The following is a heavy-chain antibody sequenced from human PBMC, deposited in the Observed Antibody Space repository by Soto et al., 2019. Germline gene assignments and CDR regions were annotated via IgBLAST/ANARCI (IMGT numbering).Heavy chain of an antibody. V-gene: IGHV4-59*11. D-gene: IGHD1-26*01. Sequence: SETLSLTCTVSGGSISSHYWSWIRQPPGKGLEWIGYIFYTGNTNYNPSLKSRVTISVDTSKNQFSLKLSSVSAADTAVFYCARAKRGSYAAYDYWGQGTLVTVSS. J-gene: IGHJ4*02. CDR3: ARAKRGSYAAYDY. CDR1: GGSISSHY. CDR2: IFYTGNT.